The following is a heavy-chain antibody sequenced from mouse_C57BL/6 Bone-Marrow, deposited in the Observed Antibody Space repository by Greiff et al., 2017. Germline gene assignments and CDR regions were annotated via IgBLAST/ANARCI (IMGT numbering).Heavy chain of an antibody. J-gene: IGHJ3*01. Sequence: EVKVVESGGGLVKPGGSLKLSCAASGFPFSSYAMSWVRQTPEKRLEWVATISDGGSYTYYPDNVKGRFTISRDNAKNNLYLQMSHLKSEDTAMYYCARDPYYDYDGARFAYWGQGTLVTVSA. D-gene: IGHD2-4*01. CDR3: ARDPYYDYDGARFAY. CDR2: ISDGGSYT. V-gene: IGHV5-4*01. CDR1: GFPFSSYA.